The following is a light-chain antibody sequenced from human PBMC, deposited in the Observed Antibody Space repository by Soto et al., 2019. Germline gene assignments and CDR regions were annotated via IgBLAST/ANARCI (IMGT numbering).Light chain of an antibody. CDR2: DAS. J-gene: IGKJ1*01. CDR3: LQRGGWPWT. CDR1: QSVSSY. Sequence: EIVLTQSPATLSLSPGERATLSCRASQSVSSYLAWYQQKPGQAPRLLIYDASNRATDIPARFSGSGSGTDFPLTISSLEPEDFAVYYCLQRGGWPWTFGQGTKVEIK. V-gene: IGKV3-11*01.